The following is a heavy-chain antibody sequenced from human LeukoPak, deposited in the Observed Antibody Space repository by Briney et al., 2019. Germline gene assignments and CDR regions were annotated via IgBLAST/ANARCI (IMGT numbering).Heavy chain of an antibody. Sequence: SETLSLTCTVSGGSISSYYWSWFRQPPGKGLEWIGYIYYSGSTNYNPSLKSRVTISVDTSKNQFSLKLSSVTAADTAVYYCARKGTGAVDYWGQGTLVTVSS. J-gene: IGHJ4*02. V-gene: IGHV4-59*01. CDR2: IYYSGST. CDR3: ARKGTGAVDY. CDR1: GGSISSYY. D-gene: IGHD1-1*01.